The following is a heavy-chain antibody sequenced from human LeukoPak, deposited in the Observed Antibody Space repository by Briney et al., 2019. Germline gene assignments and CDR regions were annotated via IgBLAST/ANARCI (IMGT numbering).Heavy chain of an antibody. V-gene: IGHV4-59*12. CDR2: IYYSGST. J-gene: IGHJ5*02. D-gene: IGHD2-21*02. Sequence: PSETLSLTCTVSGGSISSYYWSWIRQPPGKGLEWIGYIYYSGSTNYNPSLKSRVTISVDTSKNQFSLKLSSVTAADTAVYYCARDPYCGGDCYSGWFDPWGQGTLVTVSS. CDR1: GGSISSYY. CDR3: ARDPYCGGDCYSGWFDP.